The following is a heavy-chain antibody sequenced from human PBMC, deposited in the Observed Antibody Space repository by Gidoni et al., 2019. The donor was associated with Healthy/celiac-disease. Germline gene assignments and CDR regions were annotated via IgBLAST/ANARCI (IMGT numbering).Heavy chain of an antibody. CDR1: GFTFSSYA. V-gene: IGHV3-30-3*01. J-gene: IGHJ4*02. D-gene: IGHD3-10*01. Sequence: QVQLVEAGVGVVQPGRSLSLSGAASGFTFSSYAMHSVRQAPGKGLGWLAVISYDGSNKYYADSVKGRFTISRDNSKNTLYLQMTSLRAEDTAVYYCARGAMVRHIPIDYWGQGTLVTVSS. CDR2: ISYDGSNK. CDR3: ARGAMVRHIPIDY.